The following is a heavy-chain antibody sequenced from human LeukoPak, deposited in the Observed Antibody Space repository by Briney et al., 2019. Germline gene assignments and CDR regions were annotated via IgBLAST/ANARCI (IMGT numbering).Heavy chain of an antibody. J-gene: IGHJ6*02. CDR3: ARDDFEYSVHYGMDV. CDR1: GGSISPYY. Sequence: SETLTLTCSVSGGSISPYYGSWIRQPAGKALECIRRVYPTGNTNYIPSLQSQFTMSVDTSKNQITLRLRAVTAADTAVYFCARDDFEYSVHYGMDVWGQGTAVTVSS. CDR2: VYPTGNT. D-gene: IGHD3-9*01. V-gene: IGHV4-4*07.